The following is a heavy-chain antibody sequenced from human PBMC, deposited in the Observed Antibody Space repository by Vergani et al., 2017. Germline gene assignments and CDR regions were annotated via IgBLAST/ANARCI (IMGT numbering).Heavy chain of an antibody. J-gene: IGHJ4*02. Sequence: EVQLVESGGGLVKPGGSLRLSCAASGFTFSSYSMNWVRQAPGKGLEWVSSISSSSSYIYYADSVKGRFTISRYNAKNSLYLQMNSLRAEDTAVYYCARGGIAAAGTLDYWGQGTLVTVSS. V-gene: IGHV3-21*01. CDR1: GFTFSSYS. CDR3: ARGGIAAAGTLDY. CDR2: ISSSSSYI. D-gene: IGHD6-13*01.